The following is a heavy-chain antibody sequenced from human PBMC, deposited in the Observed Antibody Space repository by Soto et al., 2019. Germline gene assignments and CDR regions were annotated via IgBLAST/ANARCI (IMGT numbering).Heavy chain of an antibody. CDR1: GGSISSYY. J-gene: IGHJ5*02. CDR3: ARAGTTMVRGVISGWFDP. CDR2: IYYSGST. V-gene: IGHV4-59*01. Sequence: SETLSLTCAVSGGSISSYYWSWIRQPPGKGLEWIGYIYYSGSTNYNPSLKSRVTISVDTSKNQFSLKLSSVTAADTAVYYCARAGTTMVRGVISGWFDPWGQGTLVTSPQ. D-gene: IGHD3-10*01.